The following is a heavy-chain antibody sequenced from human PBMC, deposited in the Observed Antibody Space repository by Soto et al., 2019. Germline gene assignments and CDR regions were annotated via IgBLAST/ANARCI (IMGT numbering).Heavy chain of an antibody. Sequence: EVQLVESGGGLVQPGGSLRLSCAASGFTFSSYWMYWVRQAPGKGLVWVSRINSDGSSTSYADSVKGRFTISRDNAKNMLYLQMNSLRAEDTAVYYCARPSYSSGWYVRGEIFSDYWGQGTLVTVSS. CDR3: ARPSYSSGWYVRGEIFSDY. D-gene: IGHD6-19*01. CDR2: INSDGSST. CDR1: GFTFSSYW. V-gene: IGHV3-74*01. J-gene: IGHJ4*02.